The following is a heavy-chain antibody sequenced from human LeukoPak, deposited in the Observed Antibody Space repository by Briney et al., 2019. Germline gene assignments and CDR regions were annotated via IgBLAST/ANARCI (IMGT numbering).Heavy chain of an antibody. CDR1: GVSFSSTSYH. V-gene: IGHV4-39*01. CDR3: ARSDSGSYYWFDP. Sequence: PSETLSLTCTVSGVSFSSTSYHWAWIRQPPGKGLEWIATVYYTGSAYYNPSLKSRVTISVDTSKSQFSLKLSSVTTADTALYYCARSDSGSYYWFDPGGQGTLVTVSS. J-gene: IGHJ5*02. D-gene: IGHD3-10*01. CDR2: VYYTGSA.